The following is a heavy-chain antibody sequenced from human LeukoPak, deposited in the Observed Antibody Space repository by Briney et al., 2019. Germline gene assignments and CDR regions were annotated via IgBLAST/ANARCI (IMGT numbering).Heavy chain of an antibody. CDR1: GFTVSSNF. V-gene: IGHV3-66*01. CDR3: ARGGDSLHY. D-gene: IGHD3-10*01. J-gene: IGHJ4*02. CDR2: IYSGGST. Sequence: PGGSLRLSCAASGFTVSSNFMTWVRQAPGQGLEWVSVIYSGGSTYYADSVKDRFTISRDNSKNMLYLQVNSLRAEDTAVYYCARGGDSLHYWGQGTLVTVSS.